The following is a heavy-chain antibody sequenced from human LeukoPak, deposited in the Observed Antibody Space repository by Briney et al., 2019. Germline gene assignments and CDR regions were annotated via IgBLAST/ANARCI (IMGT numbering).Heavy chain of an antibody. CDR3: HYYPGASIAARPAFDY. V-gene: IGHV1-69*13. D-gene: IGHD6-6*01. Sequence: SVKVSCKASGYTFTSYGISWVRQAPGQGLEWMGGIIPIFGTANYAQKFQGRVTITADESTSTAYMELSSLRSEDTAVYYCHYYPGASIAARPAFDYWGQGTLVTVSS. CDR1: GYTFTSYG. J-gene: IGHJ4*02. CDR2: IIPIFGTA.